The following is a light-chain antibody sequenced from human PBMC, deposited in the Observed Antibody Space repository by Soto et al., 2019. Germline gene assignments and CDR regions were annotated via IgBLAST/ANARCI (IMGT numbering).Light chain of an antibody. CDR2: RAV. CDR1: ENVRTK. Sequence: IVMTQSPAILSVSHWKGTSLSFRDSENVRTKVGLYQQTAGQAPRPLISRAVTRAIGIPDLRGSSCSRKVFTITISSLEHEYFAFYYYQQRSNRLTFGGGTKVDI. V-gene: IGKV3D-15*01. CDR3: QQRSNRLT. J-gene: IGKJ4*01.